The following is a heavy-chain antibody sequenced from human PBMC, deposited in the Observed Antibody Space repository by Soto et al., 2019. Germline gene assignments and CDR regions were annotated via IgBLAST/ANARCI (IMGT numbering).Heavy chain of an antibody. Sequence: QLQLQESGPGLVKPSETLSLTCTVSGGSISSCSYYWGWVRQPPGKGLECIGSVYCSGRTYYNPSLKSRVTISVDPSKNQFSLTLSSVPAADTAVYYCANTYYDILTGYHDAFDIWGQGTMVTVSS. CDR1: GGSISSCSYY. J-gene: IGHJ3*02. CDR2: VYCSGRT. CDR3: ANTYYDILTGYHDAFDI. D-gene: IGHD3-9*01. V-gene: IGHV4-39*01.